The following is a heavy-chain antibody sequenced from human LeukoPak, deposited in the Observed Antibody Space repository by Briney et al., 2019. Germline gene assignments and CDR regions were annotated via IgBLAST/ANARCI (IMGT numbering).Heavy chain of an antibody. V-gene: IGHV4-61*01. D-gene: IGHD3-16*01. CDR2: IYYSGST. J-gene: IGHJ4*02. CDR3: ARDSVLGAADY. CDR1: GGSVSSGSYY. Sequence: PSETLSLTCTVSGGSVSSGSYYWSWIRQPPGKGLEWIGYIYYSGSTNYNPSLKSRVTISVDTSKNQFSLKLSSVTAADTAVYYCARDSVLGAADYWGQGTLVTVSS.